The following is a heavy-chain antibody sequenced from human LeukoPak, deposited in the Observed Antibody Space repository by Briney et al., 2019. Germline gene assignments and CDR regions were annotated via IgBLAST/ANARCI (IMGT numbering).Heavy chain of an antibody. Sequence: ASVTVSCKASGYTFTGYYMHWVRQAPGQGLEWMGWINPNSGAKNYAQKFQGRVTMTRDTTISTAYMELSRLRSDDTAIYYCARGAHYHDSSEGYDYWGQGTLVTVSS. CDR2: INPNSGAK. V-gene: IGHV1-2*02. CDR3: ARGAHYHDSSEGYDY. D-gene: IGHD3-22*01. J-gene: IGHJ4*02. CDR1: GYTFTGYY.